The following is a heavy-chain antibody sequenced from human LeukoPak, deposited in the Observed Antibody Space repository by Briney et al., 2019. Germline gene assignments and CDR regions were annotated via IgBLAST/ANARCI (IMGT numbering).Heavy chain of an antibody. CDR3: ARAPPPHCSGGRCYSWGFVED. CDR1: GYTFINYD. Sequence: VASVKVSCKASGYTFINYDINWVRQAAGQGREWRGWMNPKGGNTGYAQRFQGRVTMTRDISINTAYMELNSLRSEDTAVYYCARAPPPHCSGGRCYSWGFVEDWGQGTLVTVSS. D-gene: IGHD2-15*01. J-gene: IGHJ4*02. CDR2: MNPKGGNT. V-gene: IGHV1-8*01.